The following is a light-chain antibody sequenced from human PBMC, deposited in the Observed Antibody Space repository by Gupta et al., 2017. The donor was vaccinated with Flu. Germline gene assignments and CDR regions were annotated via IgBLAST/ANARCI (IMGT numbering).Light chain of an antibody. CDR2: DAS. V-gene: IGKV3-11*01. J-gene: IGKJ2*01. CDR1: LSVSNY. CDR3: QQRCDLPMST. Sequence: EIVLTHSPVTLSLSPGERAVLSCSASLSVSNYFAWYQQRPGQAPRLLMYDASKRVAGSPARFSGSGGGTDFTLTITTREPEDFAVYYCQQRCDLPMSTFGQGTKVEIK.